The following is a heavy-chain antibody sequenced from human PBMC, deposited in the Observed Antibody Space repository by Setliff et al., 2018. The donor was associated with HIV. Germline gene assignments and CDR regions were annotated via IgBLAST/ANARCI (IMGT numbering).Heavy chain of an antibody. J-gene: IGHJ3*02. Sequence: ASVKVSCKAFGDTVTGHSIHWVRQAPGQRLEWMGWLNTGNGKTKYSQRFQDRVTFTRDTSARTAYMELRSLRSDDTAVYYCARGTRVGANDAFDIWGQGTMVTVSS. CDR3: ARGTRVGANDAFDI. V-gene: IGHV1-3*04. D-gene: IGHD1-26*01. CDR2: LNTGNGKT. CDR1: GDTVTGHS.